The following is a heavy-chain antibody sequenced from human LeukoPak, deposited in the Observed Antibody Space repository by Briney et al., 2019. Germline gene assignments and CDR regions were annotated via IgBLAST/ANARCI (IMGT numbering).Heavy chain of an antibody. CDR1: GFTFSSYA. CDR2: ISYDGSNK. V-gene: IGHV3-30*04. D-gene: IGHD5-24*01. J-gene: IGHJ6*03. Sequence: PGGSLRLSCAASGFTFSSYAMHWVRQAPGKGLEWVAVISYDGSNKYYADSVKGRFTISRDNSKNTLYLQMNSLRAEDTAVYYCARGDGYSHPMDVWGKGTTVTVSS. CDR3: ARGDGYSHPMDV.